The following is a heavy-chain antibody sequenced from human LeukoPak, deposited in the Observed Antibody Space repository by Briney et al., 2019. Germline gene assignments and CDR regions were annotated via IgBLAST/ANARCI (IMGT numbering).Heavy chain of an antibody. CDR3: ARVTVGATFFQPFQH. CDR1: GYTFTGCY. D-gene: IGHD1-26*01. V-gene: IGHV1-2*02. CDR2: INPNSGGT. J-gene: IGHJ1*01. Sequence: ASVKVSCKASGYTFTGCYMHWVRQAPGQGLEWMGWINPNSGGTNYAQKFQGRVTMTRDTSISTAYMELSRLGSDDTAVYYCARVTVGATFFQPFQHWGQGTLVTVSS.